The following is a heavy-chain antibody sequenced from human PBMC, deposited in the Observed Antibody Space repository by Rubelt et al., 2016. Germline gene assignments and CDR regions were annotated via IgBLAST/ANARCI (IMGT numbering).Heavy chain of an antibody. D-gene: IGHD7-27*01. V-gene: IGHV3-66*01. CDR2: IYSGGST. CDR1: GFTVSSNY. CDR3: ARNWGFDY. Sequence: EVQLVESGGGLVQPGGSLRLSCAASGFTVSSNYMSWVRQAPGKGLAWVSVIYSGGSTYYADSVKGRLPIPRDSSKNTLYLQMNSLRAKDTAVYYCARNWGFDYWGQGTLVTVSS. J-gene: IGHJ4*02.